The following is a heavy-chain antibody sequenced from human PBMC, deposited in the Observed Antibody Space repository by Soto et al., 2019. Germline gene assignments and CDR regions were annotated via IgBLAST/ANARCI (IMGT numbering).Heavy chain of an antibody. J-gene: IGHJ6*02. CDR1: GGSISGSSYY. D-gene: IGHD3-10*01. V-gene: IGHV4-39*01. Sequence: HLQLQESGPGLVKPSETLSLTCTVSGGSISGSSYYWGWIRQPPGKGLEWIGNVYYSGSTYYNPSLTSRVTISVDTSKNQSSLKLNSVTAADTAVYYCARRPRVWFGEMGHDYYYGMEAWGQGTTVTVSS. CDR3: ARRPRVWFGEMGHDYYYGMEA. CDR2: VYYSGST.